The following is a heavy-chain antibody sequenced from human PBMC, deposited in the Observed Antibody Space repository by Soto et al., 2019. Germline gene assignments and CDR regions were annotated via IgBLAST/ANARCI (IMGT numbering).Heavy chain of an antibody. CDR2: INHSGST. V-gene: IGHV4-34*01. D-gene: IGHD3-10*01. Sequence: PSETLSLTCAVYGGSFSGYYWSWIRQPPGKGLEWIGEINHSGSTNYNPSLKSRVTISVDTSKNQFSLKLSSVTAADTAVYYCARIGYYYGSGSYYQPSPPYYFDYWGQGTLVTVSS. J-gene: IGHJ4*02. CDR3: ARIGYYYGSGSYYQPSPPYYFDY. CDR1: GGSFSGYY.